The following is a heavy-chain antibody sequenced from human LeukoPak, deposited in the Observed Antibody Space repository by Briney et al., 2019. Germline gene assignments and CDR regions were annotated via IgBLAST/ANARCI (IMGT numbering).Heavy chain of an antibody. CDR1: GFTFINYA. CDR3: ARAVGTIRGAIDY. Sequence: PGGSLRLSCAASGFTFINYAMNWVRQAPGKGLEWVSSIDDSGGITYYADSVKGRFTMSRDNSKNALYLQMNNLRVEDTALYYCARAVGTIRGAIDYWGQGTLVTVSS. V-gene: IGHV3-23*01. J-gene: IGHJ4*02. D-gene: IGHD1-26*01. CDR2: IDDSGGIT.